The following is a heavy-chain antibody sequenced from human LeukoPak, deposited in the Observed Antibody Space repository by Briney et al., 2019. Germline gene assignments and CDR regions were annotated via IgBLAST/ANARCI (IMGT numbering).Heavy chain of an antibody. Sequence: GGSLRLSCAASGFTFSSYWMSWVRQAPGKGLEWVASIKQDGSEKYYVDSVKGRFTISRDNAKNSLYLQMNSLRAEDTAVYYCAREIWYYYDSSGYCYYFDYWGQGTLVTVSS. D-gene: IGHD3-22*01. V-gene: IGHV3-7*01. J-gene: IGHJ4*02. CDR1: GFTFSSYW. CDR2: IKQDGSEK. CDR3: AREIWYYYDSSGYCYYFDY.